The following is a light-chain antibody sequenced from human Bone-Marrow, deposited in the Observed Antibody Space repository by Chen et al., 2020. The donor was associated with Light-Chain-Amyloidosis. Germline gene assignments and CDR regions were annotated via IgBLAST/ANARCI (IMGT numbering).Light chain of an antibody. CDR1: SSDVGGDNH. Sequence: QSALTQPASVSGSPGQSITISCTGTSSDVGGDNHGSWYQQHPDKAPKLMIYEITNRPSWVPGRFTGSKSDNTASLTISGLQTEDEADYVCSSYTITNTLVFGNGTRVTVL. V-gene: IGLV2-14*01. J-gene: IGLJ1*01. CDR2: EIT. CDR3: SSYTITNTLV.